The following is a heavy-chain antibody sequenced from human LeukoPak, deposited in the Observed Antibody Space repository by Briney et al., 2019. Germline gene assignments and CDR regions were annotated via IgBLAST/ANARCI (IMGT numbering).Heavy chain of an antibody. Sequence: ASVKVSCKASGYTFTSYAMHWVRQAPGQRLEWMGWINAGNGNTKYSQKFQGRVTITRDTSASTAYMELSSLRSEDTAVYYCARGYCSGGSCYRRFDPWGQGTLVTVSS. CDR1: GYTFTSYA. CDR2: INAGNGNT. J-gene: IGHJ5*02. CDR3: ARGYCSGGSCYRRFDP. D-gene: IGHD2-15*01. V-gene: IGHV1-3*01.